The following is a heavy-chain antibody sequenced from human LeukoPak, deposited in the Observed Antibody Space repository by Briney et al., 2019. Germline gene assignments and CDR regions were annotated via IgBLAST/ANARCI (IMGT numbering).Heavy chain of an antibody. V-gene: IGHV3-23*01. J-gene: IGHJ4*02. CDR3: AKASAMIVVVSKHFDY. D-gene: IGHD3-22*01. Sequence: PGGSLRLSCAASGFTFSSYAMSWVRQAPGKGLEWVSAISGSGGRTYYADSVKGRFTISRDNSKNTLYLQMNSLRAEDTAVYYCAKASAMIVVVSKHFDYWGQGTLVTVSS. CDR1: GFTFSSYA. CDR2: ISGSGGRT.